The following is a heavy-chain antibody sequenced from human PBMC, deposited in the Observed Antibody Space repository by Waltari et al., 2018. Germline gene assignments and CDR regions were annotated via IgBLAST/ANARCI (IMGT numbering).Heavy chain of an antibody. J-gene: IGHJ3*02. V-gene: IGHV1-69*05. Sequence: QVQLVQSGAEVKKPGSSVTVSCKASVGTFSSYAISWVRQAPGQGLEWMGGIIPIFGTANYAQKFQGRVTITTDESTSTAYMELSSLRSEDTAVYYCARETATVTTPDAFDIWGQGTMVTVSS. CDR2: IIPIFGTA. D-gene: IGHD4-17*01. CDR3: ARETATVTTPDAFDI. CDR1: VGTFSSYA.